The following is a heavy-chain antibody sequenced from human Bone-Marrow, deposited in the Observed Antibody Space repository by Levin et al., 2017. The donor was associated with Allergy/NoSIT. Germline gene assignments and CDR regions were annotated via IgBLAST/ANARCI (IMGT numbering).Heavy chain of an antibody. Sequence: QTGGSLRLSCAASGFTFSSYAMHWVRQAPGKGLEWVAVISYDGSNKYYADSVKGRFTISRDNSKNTLYLQMNSLRAEDTAVYYCARDRGGYSYGVVFDYWGQGTLVTVSS. D-gene: IGHD5-18*01. CDR3: ARDRGGYSYGVVFDY. J-gene: IGHJ4*02. V-gene: IGHV3-30-3*01. CDR1: GFTFSSYA. CDR2: ISYDGSNK.